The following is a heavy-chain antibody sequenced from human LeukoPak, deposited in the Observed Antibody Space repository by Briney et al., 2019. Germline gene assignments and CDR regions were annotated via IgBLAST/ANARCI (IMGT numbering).Heavy chain of an antibody. Sequence: GESLKISCKGSGYSFTSYWIGWVRQMPGKGLEWMGIIYPGDSDTRYSPSFQGQVTISADKSISTAYLQWSSLKASDTAMYYCARPNNPISGVVMVSPGDYYMDVWGKGTTVTVSS. D-gene: IGHD3-3*01. CDR1: GYSFTSYW. CDR2: IYPGDSDT. J-gene: IGHJ6*03. V-gene: IGHV5-51*01. CDR3: ARPNNPISGVVMVSPGDYYMDV.